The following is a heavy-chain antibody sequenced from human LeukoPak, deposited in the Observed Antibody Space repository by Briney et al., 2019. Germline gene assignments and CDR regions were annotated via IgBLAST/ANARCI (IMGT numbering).Heavy chain of an antibody. Sequence: NPSGTLSLTCAVSGDSISSSNWWSWVRQPPGKGLEWIGEIYHSGSTNYNPSLKSRVTVSVDKSKSQLSLKLSSVTAADTAVYYCARPPPGVRGVIITGAFDIWGQGTMVTVSS. D-gene: IGHD3-10*01. CDR2: IYHSGST. J-gene: IGHJ3*02. CDR1: GDSISSSNW. V-gene: IGHV4-4*02. CDR3: ARPPPGVRGVIITGAFDI.